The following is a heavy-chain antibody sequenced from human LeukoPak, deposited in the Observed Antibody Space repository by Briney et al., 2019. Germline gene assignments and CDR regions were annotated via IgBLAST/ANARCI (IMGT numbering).Heavy chain of an antibody. CDR1: GGSISNYY. CDR3: ARASYCSGGSCYSDY. D-gene: IGHD2-15*01. CDR2: ISDSGST. J-gene: IGHJ4*02. Sequence: SETLSLTCTVSGGSISNYYWSWIRQPPGKGLEWIGYISDSGSTNYNPSLKSRVTISVDTSKNQFSLKLSSVTAADTAVYYCARASYCSGGSCYSDYWGQGTLVTVSS. V-gene: IGHV4-59*01.